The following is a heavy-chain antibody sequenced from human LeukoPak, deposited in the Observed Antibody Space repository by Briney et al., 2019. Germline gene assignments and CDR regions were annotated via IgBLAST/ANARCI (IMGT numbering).Heavy chain of an antibody. V-gene: IGHV3-15*01. CDR1: GFTFSNAW. J-gene: IGHJ4*02. CDR3: RIYCSGGSCYRPSAREIDY. CDR2: IKSKTDGGTT. D-gene: IGHD2-15*01. Sequence: GGSLRLSCAASGFTFSNAWMSWVRQAPGKWLEWVGRIKSKTDGGTTDYAAPVKGRFTISRDDSKNTLYLQMNSLKTEDTAVYYCRIYCSGGSCYRPSAREIDYWGQGTLVTVSS.